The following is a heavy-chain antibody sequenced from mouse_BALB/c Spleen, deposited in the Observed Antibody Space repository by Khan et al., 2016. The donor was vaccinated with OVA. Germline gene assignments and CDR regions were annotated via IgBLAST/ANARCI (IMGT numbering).Heavy chain of an antibody. CDR2: ISTGGRKI. V-gene: IGHV5-9-1*01. D-gene: IGHD1-1*01. Sequence: EVKLVESGGGLVKPGGSLKLSCAASGLTFSSSAISWVRQTPEKRLEWVATISTGGRKIYYADSVKGRFTISRDNAKNTRSLQMSSLRSEDTAMYYCAGSITPVVAFYYWGQGTTLTVSS. CDR1: GLTFSSSA. CDR3: AGSITPVVAFYY. J-gene: IGHJ2*01.